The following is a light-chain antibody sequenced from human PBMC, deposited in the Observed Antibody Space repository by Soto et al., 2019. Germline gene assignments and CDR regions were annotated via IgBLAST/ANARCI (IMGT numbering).Light chain of an antibody. Sequence: QSALTQPASVSGSPGQSITISCTGTSSVVGGYNYVSWYQQHPGKAPKLMIYDVSYRPSGVSNRFSGSKSGDTASLTISGLQAEDEADYYCSSYTGSTSYVFGTGTKVTVL. J-gene: IGLJ1*01. CDR3: SSYTGSTSYV. CDR1: SSVVGGYNY. CDR2: DVS. V-gene: IGLV2-14*01.